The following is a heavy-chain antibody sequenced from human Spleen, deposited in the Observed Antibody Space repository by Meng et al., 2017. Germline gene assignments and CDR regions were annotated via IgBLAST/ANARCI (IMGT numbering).Heavy chain of an antibody. CDR2: INHSGST. CDR3: ARGPRRGYCSGGSCYFDY. Sequence: GQLQPWGARLLKPSEPLSLTCAVYGGSFSGYYWSWIRQPPGKGLEWIGEINHSGSTNYNPSLKSRVTISVDTSKNQFSLKLSSVTAADTAVYYCARGPRRGYCSGGSCYFDYWGQGTLVTVSS. J-gene: IGHJ4*02. CDR1: GGSFSGYY. V-gene: IGHV4-34*01. D-gene: IGHD2-15*01.